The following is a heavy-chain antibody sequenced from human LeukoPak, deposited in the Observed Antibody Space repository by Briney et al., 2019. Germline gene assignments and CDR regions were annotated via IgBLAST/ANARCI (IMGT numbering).Heavy chain of an antibody. V-gene: IGHV3-7*01. Sequence: PGGSLRLSCAASGFTSSSYWMSWVRQAPGKGLEWVANIKQDGSEKYYVDSVKGRFTISRDNAKNSLYLQMNSLRAEDTAVYYCARTPGYCSSTSCYGLVFDYWGQGTLVTVSS. CDR2: IKQDGSEK. CDR1: GFTSSSYW. CDR3: ARTPGYCSSTSCYGLVFDY. J-gene: IGHJ4*02. D-gene: IGHD2-2*01.